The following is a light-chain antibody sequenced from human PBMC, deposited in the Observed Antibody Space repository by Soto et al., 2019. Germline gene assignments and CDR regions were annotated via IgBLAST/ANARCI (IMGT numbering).Light chain of an antibody. V-gene: IGKV1-5*03. CDR1: QSISTW. J-gene: IGKJ1*01. CDR2: KAS. CDR3: QQYSSHWT. Sequence: DLQMTQSPATLAASLGDRVTIACRASQSISTWLAWYQQKPGKAPKLLIHKASNLETGVPSRFSGSGSGTEFTLTISSLKPDDFATYYCQQYSSHWTFGQGTKVDIK.